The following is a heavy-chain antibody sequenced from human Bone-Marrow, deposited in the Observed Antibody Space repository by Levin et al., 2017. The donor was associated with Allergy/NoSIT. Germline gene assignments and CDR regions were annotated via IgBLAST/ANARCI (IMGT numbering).Heavy chain of an antibody. V-gene: IGHV1-69*06. D-gene: IGHD2-21*01. CDR3: ARDKRTSQAVLLPTYYYYYGMDV. CDR2: IIPIFGTA. Sequence: SVKVSCKASGGTFSSYAISWVRQAPGQGLEWMGGIIPIFGTANYAQKFQGRVTITADKSTSTAYMELSSLRSEDTAVYYCARDKRTSQAVLLPTYYYYYGMDVWGQGTTVTVSS. J-gene: IGHJ6*02. CDR1: GGTFSSYA.